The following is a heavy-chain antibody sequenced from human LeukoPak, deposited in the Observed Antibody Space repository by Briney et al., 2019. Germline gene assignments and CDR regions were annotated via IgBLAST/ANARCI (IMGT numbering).Heavy chain of an antibody. J-gene: IGHJ3*02. V-gene: IGHV3-9*01. D-gene: IGHD6-13*01. CDR3: AKDLSAAAGTWAGAFGI. CDR1: GFTFSSYG. CDR2: IGWNSGSI. Sequence: PGRSLRLSCAASGFTFSSYGMHWVRQAPGKGLEWVSGIGWNSGSIGYADSVKGRFTISRDNAKNSLYLQMNSLRAEDTALYYCAKDLSAAAGTWAGAFGIWGQGTMVTVSS.